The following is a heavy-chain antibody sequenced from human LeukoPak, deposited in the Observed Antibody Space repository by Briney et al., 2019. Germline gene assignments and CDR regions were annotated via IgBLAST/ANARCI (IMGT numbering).Heavy chain of an antibody. CDR3: ANVWGVVVAARF. CDR1: GFDFSSYG. V-gene: IGHV3-30*12. CDR2: ISYDGSNK. Sequence: PGGSLRLSCAASGFDFSSYGMHWVRQAPGKGLEWVAVISYDGSNKYYADSVKGRFTISRDNSKNTLYLQMNSLRAEDTAVYYCANVWGVVVAARFWGKGTPVTISS. D-gene: IGHD2-15*01. J-gene: IGHJ6*04.